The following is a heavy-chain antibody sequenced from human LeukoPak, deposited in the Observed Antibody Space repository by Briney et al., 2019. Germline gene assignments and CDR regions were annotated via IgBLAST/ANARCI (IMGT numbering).Heavy chain of an antibody. J-gene: IGHJ4*02. CDR2: IQYDGSNE. CDR1: RFTFSSYG. Sequence: PGGSLRLSCAASRFTFSSYGMHWVRQAPGKGLEWVAYIQYDGSNEQYADSVKGRFSISRDSSKNILYLQMNSLRAEDTAVYYCARGVGVMVAATWGYIDYWGQGALVTVSS. V-gene: IGHV3-30*02. CDR3: ARGVGVMVAATWGYIDY. D-gene: IGHD2-15*01.